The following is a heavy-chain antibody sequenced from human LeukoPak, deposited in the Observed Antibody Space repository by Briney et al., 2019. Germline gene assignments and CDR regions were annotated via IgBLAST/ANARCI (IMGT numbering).Heavy chain of an antibody. Sequence: KSSETLSLTCTGYGGSISTYYWSWIRQPAGKGLEWIGRIYSSGSTNYNPSLKSRITMSVDTSKNQFSLNLSSVTAADTAVYYCARDVAVGATTRLYKWFDPWGQGTLVTVSP. CDR3: ARDVAVGATTRLYKWFDP. CDR1: GGSISTYY. V-gene: IGHV4-4*07. D-gene: IGHD1-26*01. CDR2: IYSSGST. J-gene: IGHJ5*02.